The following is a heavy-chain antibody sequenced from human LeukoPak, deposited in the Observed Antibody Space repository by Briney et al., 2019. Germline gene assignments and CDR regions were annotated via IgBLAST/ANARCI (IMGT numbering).Heavy chain of an antibody. Sequence: GGSLRLSCAASGFTFSSYGMHWVRQAPGKGLEWVAFIRYDGSNKYYADSVKGRFTISRDNSKNTLYLQMNSLRAEDTAVYYCAKESAPSIAAAGLNWFDPWGQGTLVTVSS. V-gene: IGHV3-30*02. CDR2: IRYDGSNK. CDR1: GFTFSSYG. J-gene: IGHJ5*02. D-gene: IGHD6-13*01. CDR3: AKESAPSIAAAGLNWFDP.